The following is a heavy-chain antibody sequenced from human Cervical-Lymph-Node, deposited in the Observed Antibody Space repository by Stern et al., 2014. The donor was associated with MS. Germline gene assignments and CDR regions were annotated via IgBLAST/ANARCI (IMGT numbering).Heavy chain of an antibody. CDR3: SRDADVYNLVFGY. J-gene: IGHJ4*02. D-gene: IGHD5-24*01. CDR1: GGSISSGEYY. V-gene: IGHV4-30-4*01. CDR2: IHYSGTT. Sequence: QVQLQESGPGLVKPSQTLSLTCAVSGGSISSGEYYWSWIRQSPGKGLEWIGYIHYSGTTYYNPSLKSRLTMSVDASKNQFSLKLSSVTAADTAIYYCSRDADVYNLVFGYWGRGTLVTVSS.